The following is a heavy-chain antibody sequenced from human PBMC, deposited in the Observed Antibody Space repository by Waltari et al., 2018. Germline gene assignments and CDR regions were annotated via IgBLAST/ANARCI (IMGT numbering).Heavy chain of an antibody. J-gene: IGHJ6*02. CDR2: IYSGGTK. D-gene: IGHD3-22*01. V-gene: IGHV3-53*01. CDR1: GFTVSSNY. Sequence: EVQLVESGGGLIHSGGSLRLSCAASGFTVSSNYITWVRQAPGKGLECVSIIYSGGTKKYSNSLQCRFTIPRDNSKNTLYLQMNSLRAEDMAVYYCASENYFDSSVYSRHYYYGMDVWGQGTTVTVSS. CDR3: ASENYFDSSVYSRHYYYGMDV.